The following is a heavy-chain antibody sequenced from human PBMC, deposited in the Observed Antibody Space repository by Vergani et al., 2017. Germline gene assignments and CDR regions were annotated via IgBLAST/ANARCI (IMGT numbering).Heavy chain of an antibody. CDR3: ARHAXVEWLVKVGWIDS. D-gene: IGHD6-19*01. CDR2: IYYSGST. J-gene: IGHJ5*01. Sequence: QLQLQESGPGLVKPSATLSLTCSVSGASIRSSNYYWGWIRQPPGKGLEWIASIYYSGSTYYNPSVKSRVTISVDTYKNQFSLKLSSVTAADTAVYFCARHAXVEWLVKVGWIDSWGQGTLVTVSS. CDR1: GASIRSSNYY. V-gene: IGHV4-39*01.